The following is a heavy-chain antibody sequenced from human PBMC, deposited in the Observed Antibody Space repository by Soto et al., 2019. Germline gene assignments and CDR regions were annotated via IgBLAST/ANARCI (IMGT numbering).Heavy chain of an antibody. J-gene: IGHJ4*02. CDR1: GGSISSSSYY. D-gene: IGHD3-10*01. CDR2: IYYSGST. V-gene: IGHV4-39*01. CDR3: ERHLTGYGSGSYYHNFDY. Sequence: EYLSLTCTVSGGSISSSSYYWGLIRQPPGKRLEWIGSIYYSGSTYYNPSLKSLVTISVDTSKNQFSLKLSYVTAADTAVYYCERHLTGYGSGSYYHNFDYWGQGTLVTVS.